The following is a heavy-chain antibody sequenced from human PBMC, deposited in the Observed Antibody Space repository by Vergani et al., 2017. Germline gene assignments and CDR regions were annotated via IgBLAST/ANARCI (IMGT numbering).Heavy chain of an antibody. CDR3: AKEEYCSSTSCYNYYYYYYMDV. D-gene: IGHD2-2*02. CDR1: GFSFSTYG. V-gene: IGHV3-30*02. J-gene: IGHJ6*03. Sequence: QVQLVESGGGVVQPGGSLRLSCAASGFSFSTYGMHWVRRAPGKGLEWVAFIRYDGSNKYYADSVKGRFTISRDNSKNTLYLQMNSQRAEDTDVYYCAKEEYCSSTSCYNYYYYYYMDVWGKGTTVTVSS. CDR2: IRYDGSNK.